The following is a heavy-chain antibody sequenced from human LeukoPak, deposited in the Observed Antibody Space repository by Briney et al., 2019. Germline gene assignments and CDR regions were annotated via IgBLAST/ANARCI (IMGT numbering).Heavy chain of an antibody. CDR1: GYTFTTYG. J-gene: IGHJ4*02. V-gene: IGHV1-18*01. Sequence: ASVKVSCKASGYTFTTYGVIWVRQAPGQGLEWMGWINTKKGNTNYAQKFQGRVSMTTDTRTSTVYMELRSLRSDDTAVYFCARDHKVGVALGYTPFEYWGRGTLVTVSS. CDR2: INTKKGNT. CDR3: ARDHKVGVALGYTPFEY. D-gene: IGHD1-26*01.